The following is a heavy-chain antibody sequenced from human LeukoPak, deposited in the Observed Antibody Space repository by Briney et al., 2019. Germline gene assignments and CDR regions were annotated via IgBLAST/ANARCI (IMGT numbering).Heavy chain of an antibody. Sequence: PGGSLRLSCGASGYTFRNYWMSWVRQAPGKGLEWVSSISSSSSYIYYADSVKGRFTISRDNAKNSLYLQMNSLRAEDTAVYYCARDLSIALDYGDYWSHWFDPWGQGTLVTVSS. V-gene: IGHV3-21*01. D-gene: IGHD4-17*01. CDR1: GYTFRNYW. CDR2: ISSSSSYI. CDR3: ARDLSIALDYGDYWSHWFDP. J-gene: IGHJ5*02.